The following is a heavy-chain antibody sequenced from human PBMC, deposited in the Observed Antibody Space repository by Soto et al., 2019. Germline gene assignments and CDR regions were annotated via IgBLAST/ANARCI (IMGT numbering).Heavy chain of an antibody. CDR3: ARGVEHMTTSSAVGYFDL. J-gene: IGHJ2*01. Sequence: QVQLVQSGAEVKKPGSSVRVSCKSSAGTFSTSAIGWVRQAPGQGLEWMGGIIPFFGTANYAQKFQDRVNSTEDDSTTTAYIDLRSLTSAVTAVDYCARGVEHMTTSSAVGYFDLWGPGTLVTFSS. CDR1: AGTFSTSA. V-gene: IGHV1-69*01. CDR2: IIPFFGTA. D-gene: IGHD4-4*01.